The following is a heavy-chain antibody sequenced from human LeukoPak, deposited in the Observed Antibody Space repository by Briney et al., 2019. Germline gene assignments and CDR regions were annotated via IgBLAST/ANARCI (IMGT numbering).Heavy chain of an antibody. CDR3: ARDRAGTQSWVELDL. Sequence: GGSLRLSCTVSGLTVTSTYTDWVCQPPGKGPEWVALIRGDAGTVYADSVKGRFTISRDNSKNMVYLQMNSLRPEDSAVYYCARDRAGTQSWVELDLWGQGTLVTVSS. V-gene: IGHV3-53*05. J-gene: IGHJ5*02. CDR2: IRGDAGT. D-gene: IGHD3-10*01. CDR1: GLTVTSTY.